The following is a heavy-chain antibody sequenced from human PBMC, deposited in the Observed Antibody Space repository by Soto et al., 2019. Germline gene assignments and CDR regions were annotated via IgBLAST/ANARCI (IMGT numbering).Heavy chain of an antibody. CDR1: GYPFTSYF. V-gene: IGHV1-18*01. J-gene: IGHJ6*02. Sequence: ASVKVSCKTSGYPFTSYFITWVRQAPGQGLEWMGWISAYNGNTNYAQMFQGRVTMTTDTSTSTGYMELRSLRSDDTAVYYCARQNYYSGMDVWGRGTTVSVSS. CDR2: ISAYNGNT. CDR3: ARQNYYSGMDV.